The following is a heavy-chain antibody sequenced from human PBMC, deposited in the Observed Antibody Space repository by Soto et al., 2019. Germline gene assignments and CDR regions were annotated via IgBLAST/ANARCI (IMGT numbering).Heavy chain of an antibody. J-gene: IGHJ3*02. CDR2: TIPIFGTA. Sequence: SVKVSCKASGGTFSSYAISWLRQSPGQGLEWMGGTIPIFGTANYAQKFQGRVTITADESTSTAYMELSSLRSEDTAVYYCARVWRSSSFDAFDIWGQGTMVTVSS. V-gene: IGHV1-69*13. D-gene: IGHD6-6*01. CDR3: ARVWRSSSFDAFDI. CDR1: GGTFSSYA.